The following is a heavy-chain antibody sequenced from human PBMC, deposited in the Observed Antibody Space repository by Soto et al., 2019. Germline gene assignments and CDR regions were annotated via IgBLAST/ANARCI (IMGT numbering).Heavy chain of an antibody. Sequence: PGGSLRLSCAASGFTFDDYAMNWVRQAPGKGLEWVSSMSWNSGSIGYADSVKGRFAISRDNAKNSLYLQMNSLRAEDTALYYCAKEFHTEFKETAVSWGQGTQVTVSS. CDR3: AKEFHTEFKETAVS. CDR1: GFTFDDYA. D-gene: IGHD3-10*01. CDR2: MSWNSGSI. V-gene: IGHV3-9*01. J-gene: IGHJ5*02.